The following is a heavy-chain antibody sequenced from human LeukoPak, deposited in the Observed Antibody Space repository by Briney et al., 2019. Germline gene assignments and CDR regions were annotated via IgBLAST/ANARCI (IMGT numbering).Heavy chain of an antibody. D-gene: IGHD3-10*01. CDR3: ARLLWFGELGGHNWFDP. CDR1: GGSIDSYY. Sequence: SETLSLTCTVSGGSIDSYYWSWIRQPPGKGLEWIGYIYYSGSTNYNPSLKSRVTISVDTSKNQFSLKLSSVTAADTAVYYCARLLWFGELGGHNWFDPWGQGTLVTVSS. CDR2: IYYSGST. J-gene: IGHJ5*02. V-gene: IGHV4-59*08.